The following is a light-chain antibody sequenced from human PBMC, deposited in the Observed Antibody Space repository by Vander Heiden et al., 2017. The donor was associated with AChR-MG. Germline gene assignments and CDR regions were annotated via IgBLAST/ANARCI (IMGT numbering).Light chain of an antibody. Sequence: DIQMTQSPSNLSASVGDRVTITCRASQSISSWLDWYQQKPGKAPNLLIYKASSLESGVPSRFSGSGSVTEFTLTISSLQPDDFATYYCQQYNSYSFGQGTKVEIK. CDR1: QSISSW. V-gene: IGKV1-5*03. CDR2: KAS. CDR3: QQYNSYS. J-gene: IGKJ1*01.